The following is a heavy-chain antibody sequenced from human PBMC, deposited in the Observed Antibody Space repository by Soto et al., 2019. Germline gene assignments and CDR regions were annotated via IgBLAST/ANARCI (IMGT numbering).Heavy chain of an antibody. D-gene: IGHD1-1*01. CDR1: GYTFSTYA. Sequence: ASVNVSCKASGYTFSTYAMHWVRQAPGQSLEWMGWINGGTGQTRYSQRFQDRVTITRDTSAKTTYMDLTSLRSEDTAVYYCARGKGMEENYYYYGMDIWGQGTTVTVSS. CDR2: INGGTGQT. V-gene: IGHV1-3*01. J-gene: IGHJ6*02. CDR3: ARGKGMEENYYYYGMDI.